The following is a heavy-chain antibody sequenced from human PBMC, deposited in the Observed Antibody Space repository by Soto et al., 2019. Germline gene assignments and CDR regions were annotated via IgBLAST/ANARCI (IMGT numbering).Heavy chain of an antibody. CDR3: AKAGGGFGDFVHH. J-gene: IGHJ4*02. V-gene: IGHV3-30*18. CDR2: ILYDGSDK. CDR1: GFTFSSYG. Sequence: LRLSCAASGFTFSSYGMHWVRQAPGKGLEWVTGILYDGSDKYYADSVKGRFTISRENSKNTLYLQMNSLRTEDSAVYYCAKAGGGFGDFVHHWGQGTPVTVSS. D-gene: IGHD3-10*01.